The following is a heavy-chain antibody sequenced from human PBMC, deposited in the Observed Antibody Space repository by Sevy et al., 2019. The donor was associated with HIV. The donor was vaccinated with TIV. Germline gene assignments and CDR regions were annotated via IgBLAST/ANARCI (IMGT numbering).Heavy chain of an antibody. J-gene: IGHJ6*02. CDR2: IYYSGIT. D-gene: IGHD3-22*01. Sequence: SETLSLTCTVSGGSISSSDFYWSWIRQTPGKDLEWIGYIYYSGITNYNPSLKSRVIFSVDTSKNQFSLRLSSVTAADTAVYFCVRDRQYHFDTSVSKYVSGGMDVWGQGTTVTVSS. CDR3: VRDRQYHFDTSVSKYVSGGMDV. CDR1: GGSISSSDFY. V-gene: IGHV4-30-4*01.